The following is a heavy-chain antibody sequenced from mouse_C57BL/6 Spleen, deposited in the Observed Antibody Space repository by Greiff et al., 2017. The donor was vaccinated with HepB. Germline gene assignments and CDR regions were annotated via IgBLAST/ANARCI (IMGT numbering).Heavy chain of an antibody. CDR2: ISSGSSTI. Sequence: EVMLVESGGGLVKPGGSLKLSCAASGFTFSDYGMHWVRQAPEKGLEWVAYISSGSSTIYYADTVKGRFTISRDNAKNTLFLQMTSLRSEDTAMYYCARPYDYGPFAYWGQGTLVTVSA. D-gene: IGHD2-4*01. CDR3: ARPYDYGPFAY. V-gene: IGHV5-17*01. CDR1: GFTFSDYG. J-gene: IGHJ3*01.